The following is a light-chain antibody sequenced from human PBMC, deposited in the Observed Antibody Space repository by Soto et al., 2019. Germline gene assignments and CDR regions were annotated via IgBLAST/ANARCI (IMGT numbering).Light chain of an antibody. J-gene: IGKJ1*01. Sequence: MQMTQSPSTLSGSLGDRVTMTCRASQTISSWLALYQQKPGKAPKVLIYDASSLESGVPSRFSGSGSGTEYSLTISSLQPDDFATYYCQQYNHYWTFGQGTKVDIK. CDR1: QTISSW. V-gene: IGKV1-5*01. CDR3: QQYNHYWT. CDR2: DAS.